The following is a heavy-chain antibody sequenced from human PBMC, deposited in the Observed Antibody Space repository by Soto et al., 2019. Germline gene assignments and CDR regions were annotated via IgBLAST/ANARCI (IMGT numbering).Heavy chain of an antibody. CDR3: ARQEGRRYCSSTSCYRKDYGMDV. CDR2: IYYSGST. CDR1: GGSISSYY. D-gene: IGHD2-2*02. V-gene: IGHV4-59*01. Sequence: SETLSLTCTVSGGSISSYYWSWIRQPPGKGLEWIGYIYYSGSTNYNPSLKSRVTISVDTSKNQFSLKLSSVTAADTAVYYCARQEGRRYCSSTSCYRKDYGMDVWGQGTTVTV. J-gene: IGHJ6*02.